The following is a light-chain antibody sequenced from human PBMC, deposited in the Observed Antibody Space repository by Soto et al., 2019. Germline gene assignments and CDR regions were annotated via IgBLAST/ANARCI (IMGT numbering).Light chain of an antibody. CDR1: QSVTDF. CDR2: DAS. V-gene: IGKV3-11*01. J-gene: IGKJ4*01. Sequence: EIVLTQSPVTLSLSPGERATLSCRASQSVTDFLAWYQQKPGQAPRLLIYDASNRATGIPARFSGSGSGTDFTLTIRSLAPEDFAVYSCQQRSKWPLTFGGGTKVDIK. CDR3: QQRSKWPLT.